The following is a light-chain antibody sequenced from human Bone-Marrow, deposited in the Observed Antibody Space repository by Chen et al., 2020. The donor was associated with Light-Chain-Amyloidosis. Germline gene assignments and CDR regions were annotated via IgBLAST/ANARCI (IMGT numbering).Light chain of an antibody. J-gene: IGLJ2*01. Sequence: SYELKQPPAVSVSPGQTARLTCSGDDLPTKYAYWYQQKPGQAPVLVIHIDTERPSGISERFSGSSSGTTATLTISGVQAEDEAYYHCQSADSSGTYEVIFGGGTKLTVL. CDR1: DLPTKY. CDR3: QSADSSGTYEVI. CDR2: IDT. V-gene: IGLV3-25*03.